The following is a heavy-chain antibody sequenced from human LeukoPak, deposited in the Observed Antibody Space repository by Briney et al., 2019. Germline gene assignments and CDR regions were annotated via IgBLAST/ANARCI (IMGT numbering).Heavy chain of an antibody. Sequence: ASVKVSCKASGYTFTNYGISWVRQAPGQGLEWMGWISAYNGNRNYAQKLQGRVTMTTDTSTSTAYMELRSLRSDGTAVDYCARGYYYDSSGYSPLDYWGQGTLVTVSS. J-gene: IGHJ4*02. CDR1: GYTFTNYG. D-gene: IGHD3-22*01. CDR3: ARGYYYDSSGYSPLDY. V-gene: IGHV1-18*01. CDR2: ISAYNGNR.